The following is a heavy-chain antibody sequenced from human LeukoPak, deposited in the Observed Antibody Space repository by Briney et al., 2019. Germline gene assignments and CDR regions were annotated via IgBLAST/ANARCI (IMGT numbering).Heavy chain of an antibody. Sequence: GGSLRLSCAASGFTFSSYSINWVRQAPGKGLEWVSYISSSGSTIYYADSVKGRFTISRDNARNSLYLQMNSLRAEDTAVYYCAGSYGSGIYYRYFDYCGQGTLVTVSS. V-gene: IGHV3-48*04. CDR1: GFTFSSYS. CDR3: AGSYGSGIYYRYFDY. CDR2: ISSSGSTI. J-gene: IGHJ4*02. D-gene: IGHD3-10*01.